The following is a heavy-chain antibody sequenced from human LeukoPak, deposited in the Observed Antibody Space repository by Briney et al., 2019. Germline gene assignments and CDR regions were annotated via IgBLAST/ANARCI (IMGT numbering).Heavy chain of an antibody. V-gene: IGHV3-7*01. CDR2: INQDGSQK. CDR3: ATYADSSGSYYSDY. Sequence: GGSLRLSCAASKFTLSSYLMRWVRHAPGEGLGWVAHINQDGSQKYYVDSVKGRFTISRDNAENLLFLQMNSLRAEDTASYYCATYADSSGSYYSDYWGRGTLVTVSS. D-gene: IGHD3-22*01. J-gene: IGHJ4*02. CDR1: KFTLSSYL.